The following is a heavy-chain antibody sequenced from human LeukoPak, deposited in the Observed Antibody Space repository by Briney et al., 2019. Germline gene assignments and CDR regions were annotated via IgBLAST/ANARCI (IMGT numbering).Heavy chain of an antibody. CDR3: ARGYFDWLSIYNWFDP. J-gene: IGHJ5*02. V-gene: IGHV1-2*04. CDR2: INPNSGGT. D-gene: IGHD3-9*01. Sequence: ASVKVSCKASGYTFTSYDINWVRQATGQGLEWMGWINPNSGGTNYAQKFQGWVTMTRDTSISTAYMELSRLRSDDTAVYYCARGYFDWLSIYNWFDPWGQGTLVTVSS. CDR1: GYTFTSYD.